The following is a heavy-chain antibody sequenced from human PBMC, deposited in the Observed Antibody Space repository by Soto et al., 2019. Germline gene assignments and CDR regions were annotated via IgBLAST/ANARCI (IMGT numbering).Heavy chain of an antibody. CDR1: GFSLSTSGVG. CDR2: TYWDDDK. J-gene: IGHJ6*02. D-gene: IGHD2-15*01. CDR3: AHKGGRGAGMDV. V-gene: IGHV2-5*02. Sequence: QITLKESGPTLVKPTQTLTLTCTFSGFSLSTSGVGVAWIRQPPGQALEWLALTYWDDDKRYSPSLKSRLTITKDTSKNQVVLTMTNMDSVDTATYYCAHKGGRGAGMDVWGQGTTVTVSS.